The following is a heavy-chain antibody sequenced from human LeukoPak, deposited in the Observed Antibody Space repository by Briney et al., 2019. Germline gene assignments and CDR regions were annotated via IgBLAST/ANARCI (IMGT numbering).Heavy chain of an antibody. CDR2: ISSSGSTI. D-gene: IGHD6-13*01. Sequence: GGSLRLSCAASGFTFSSYEMNWVRQAPGKGLEWVSYISSSGSTIYYADSVKGRFTISRDNSKNTLYLQMNSLRAEDMAVYYCAKDTSSSWYYFDYWGQGTLVTVSS. V-gene: IGHV3-48*03. CDR3: AKDTSSSWYYFDY. J-gene: IGHJ4*02. CDR1: GFTFSSYE.